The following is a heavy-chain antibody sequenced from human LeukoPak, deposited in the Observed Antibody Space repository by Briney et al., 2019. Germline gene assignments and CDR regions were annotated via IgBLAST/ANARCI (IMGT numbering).Heavy chain of an antibody. CDR2: ISSSSSYT. Sequence: PGGSLRLSCAASGFTFSSYSMNWVRQAPGKGLEWVSSISSSSSYTYYADSGKGRFTVSRDNAKNSLYLQMDSLRAEDTAVYYCARRYCSGATCYLGYWGQGTLVTVSS. V-gene: IGHV3-21*01. CDR1: GFTFSSYS. D-gene: IGHD2-15*01. CDR3: ARRYCSGATCYLGY. J-gene: IGHJ4*02.